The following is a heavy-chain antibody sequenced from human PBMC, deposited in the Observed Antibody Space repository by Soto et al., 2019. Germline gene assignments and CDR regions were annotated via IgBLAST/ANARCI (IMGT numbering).Heavy chain of an antibody. CDR2: ISGSGGST. CDR3: SKEVLRYFDSLADDAFDI. CDR1: GFTFSSYA. D-gene: IGHD3-9*01. J-gene: IGHJ3*02. V-gene: IGHV3-23*01. Sequence: EVQLLESGGGLVQPGGSLRLSCAASGFTFSSYAMSWVRQAPGKGLEWVSAISGSGGSTYYADSVKGRFTISRDNSKNTLYLQMNSLRAEDTAVYYCSKEVLRYFDSLADDAFDIWGQGTMVTVSS.